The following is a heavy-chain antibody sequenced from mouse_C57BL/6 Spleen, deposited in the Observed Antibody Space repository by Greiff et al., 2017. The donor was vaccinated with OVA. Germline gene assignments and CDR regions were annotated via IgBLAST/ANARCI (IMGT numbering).Heavy chain of an antibody. J-gene: IGHJ2*01. D-gene: IGHD1-1*01. V-gene: IGHV6-3*01. CDR1: GFTFSNYW. CDR2: IRLKSDNYAT. CDR3: TGLGSSLYYFDY. Sequence: EVQLVESGGGLVQPGGSMKLSCVASGFTFSNYWMNWVRQSPEKGLEWVAQIRLKSDNYATHYAESVIGRFTISRDDSKSSVYLQMNNLRAEDTGIYYCTGLGSSLYYFDYWGQGTTLTVSS.